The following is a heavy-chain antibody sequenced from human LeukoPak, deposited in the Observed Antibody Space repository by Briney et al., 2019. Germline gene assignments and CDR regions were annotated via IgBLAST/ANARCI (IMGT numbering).Heavy chain of an antibody. CDR2: IIPIFGTA. D-gene: IGHD4-23*01. CDR1: GGTFSSYA. Sequence: SVKVSCKASGGTFSSYAISWVRQAPGQGLEWMGRIIPIFGTANYAQKFQGRVTITTDESTSTAYMELSSLRSEDTAVYYCASALYGRNSIDYWGQGTLVTVSS. CDR3: ASALYGRNSIDY. J-gene: IGHJ4*02. V-gene: IGHV1-69*05.